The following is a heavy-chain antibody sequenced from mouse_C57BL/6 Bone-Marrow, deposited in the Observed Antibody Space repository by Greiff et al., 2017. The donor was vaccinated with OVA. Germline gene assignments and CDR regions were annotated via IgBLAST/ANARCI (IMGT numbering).Heavy chain of an antibody. CDR2: IDPENGDT. CDR1: GFNIKDDY. CDR3: TNGDYGYDFDY. Sequence: VQLQQSGAELVRPGASVKLSCTASGFNIKDDYMHWVKQRPEQGLEWIGWIDPENGDTEYASKFQGKATITADTSSNTAYLQLSSLTSEDTAVYYCTNGDYGYDFDYWGQGTTLTGSS. D-gene: IGHD2-2*01. V-gene: IGHV14-4*01. J-gene: IGHJ2*01.